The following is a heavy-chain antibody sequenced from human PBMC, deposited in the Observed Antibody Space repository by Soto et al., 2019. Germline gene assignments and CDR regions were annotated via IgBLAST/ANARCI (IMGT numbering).Heavy chain of an antibody. CDR3: ARADYEILTGSYAMDV. CDR2: VSTNGAT. Sequence: PSETLSLTCTVSDDFISSYYWNWIRQPAGKGLEWIGRVSTNGATNYNPSLESRVTMSVDTSKNQFSLKLTSVTAADTAVYFCARADYEILTGSYAMDVWGQATTVTVYS. CDR1: DDFISSYY. V-gene: IGHV4-4*07. D-gene: IGHD3-9*01. J-gene: IGHJ6*02.